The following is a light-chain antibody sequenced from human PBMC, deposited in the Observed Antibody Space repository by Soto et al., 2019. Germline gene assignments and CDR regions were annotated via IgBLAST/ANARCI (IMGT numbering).Light chain of an antibody. CDR1: RSISGY. Sequence: DIQMTQSPSSLSASVGDRATISCRASRSISGYLNWYQQKPGKAPKLLIYAASSLQSGVPSRFSGSGSGTDYTLTISSLLPEDFATYSCQQSYSTPDTFGQGTKLEIK. CDR2: AAS. V-gene: IGKV1-39*01. J-gene: IGKJ2*01. CDR3: QQSYSTPDT.